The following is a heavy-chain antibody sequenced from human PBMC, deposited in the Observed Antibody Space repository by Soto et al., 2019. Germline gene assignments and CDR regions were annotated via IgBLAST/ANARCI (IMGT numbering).Heavy chain of an antibody. CDR2: VSYDGSKT. D-gene: IGHD5-12*01. V-gene: IGHV3-30*18. Sequence: QEQLVESGGGVVQPGRSLRLSCATSGFTFYSYGMHWVRQAPGKGLEWVAVVSYDGSKTYYADSVRGRFTISRDNSKNTVYLQMNSLTPEDTAVYYCAKGVATIRGYYYGLDVWGQGTTVTVSS. CDR3: AKGVATIRGYYYGLDV. CDR1: GFTFYSYG. J-gene: IGHJ6*02.